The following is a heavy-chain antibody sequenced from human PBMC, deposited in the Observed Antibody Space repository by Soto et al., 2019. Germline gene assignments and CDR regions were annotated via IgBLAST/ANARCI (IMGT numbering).Heavy chain of an antibody. J-gene: IGHJ6*02. Sequence: GGSLRLSCAASGFTFSSYSMNWVRQAPGKGLEWVSSISSSSSYIYYADSVKGRFTISRDNAKNSLYLQMNSLRAEDTAVYYCAREGLSSTLPSGLDVWGQGTTVTVSS. D-gene: IGHD6-13*01. V-gene: IGHV3-21*01. CDR2: ISSSSSYI. CDR3: AREGLSSTLPSGLDV. CDR1: GFTFSSYS.